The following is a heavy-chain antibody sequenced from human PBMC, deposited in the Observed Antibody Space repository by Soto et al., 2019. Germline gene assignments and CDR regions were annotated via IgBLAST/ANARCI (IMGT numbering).Heavy chain of an antibody. CDR3: AKDNTDQTYYYYYMDV. CDR2: ISGSGGST. D-gene: IGHD4-17*01. V-gene: IGHV3-23*01. Sequence: GGSLRLSCAASGFTFSSYAMSWVRQAPGKGLEWVSAISGSGGSTYYADSVKGRFTISRDNSKNTLYLQMNSLRAEDTAVYYCAKDNTDQTYYYYYMDVWGKGTTVTVSS. J-gene: IGHJ6*03. CDR1: GFTFSSYA.